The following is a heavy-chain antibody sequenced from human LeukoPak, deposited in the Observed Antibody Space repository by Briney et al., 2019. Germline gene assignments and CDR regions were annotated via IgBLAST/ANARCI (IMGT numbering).Heavy chain of an antibody. V-gene: IGHV4-34*01. CDR1: GGSFSGYY. CDR3: ARGPKLRYFDWLFPYYYGMDV. CDR2: INHSGST. J-gene: IGHJ6*04. D-gene: IGHD3-9*01. Sequence: SETLSLTCAVYGGSFSGYYWSWIRQPPGKGLEWIGEINHSGSTNYNPSLKSRVTISVDTSKNQFSLKLSSVTAADTAVYYCARGPKLRYFDWLFPYYYGMDVWGKGTTVTVSS.